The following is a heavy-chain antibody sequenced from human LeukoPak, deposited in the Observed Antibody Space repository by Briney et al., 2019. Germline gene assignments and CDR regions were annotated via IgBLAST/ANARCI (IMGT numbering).Heavy chain of an antibody. CDR3: TRDAASGYSTI. J-gene: IGHJ4*02. CDR2: IYQSGNT. V-gene: IGHV4-38-2*02. CDR1: RYSIRTTYY. D-gene: IGHD2-2*03. Sequence: SETLSLTCTVSRYSIRTTYYWGWIRQIPGKGLEWIGSIYQSGNTYYNPSLKSRITISVDTSKNQFSLNLRSVTAADTALYYCTRDAASGYSTIWGQGTLVAVSS.